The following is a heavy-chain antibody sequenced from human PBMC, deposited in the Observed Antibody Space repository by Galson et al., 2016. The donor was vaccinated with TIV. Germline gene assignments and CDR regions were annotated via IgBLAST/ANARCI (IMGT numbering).Heavy chain of an antibody. CDR3: AKDTGSLPRNWFDP. CDR1: GFTFSSFA. V-gene: IGHV3-23*01. Sequence: SLRLSCAASGFTFSSFAMSWVRQAPGKALEWVPGISGSGGTTFYADSVKGRFSISRDNSKNTVYLQMNSLRAEDTAVYYCAKDTGSLPRNWFDPWGQGTLVTVSS. D-gene: IGHD3-9*01. J-gene: IGHJ5*02. CDR2: ISGSGGTT.